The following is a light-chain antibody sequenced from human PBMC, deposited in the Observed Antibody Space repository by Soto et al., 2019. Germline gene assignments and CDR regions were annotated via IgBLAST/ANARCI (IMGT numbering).Light chain of an antibody. Sequence: DIVMNQAPDSLPVSPGDSCTISCKSSQILFYRYNNKNYLAWYQQKPGQSPKLLLYWASTRESGVNDRFSGSGSGTDFTIRIRSMQAEDVAVYFCKKYSNPQWTCG. CDR2: WAS. V-gene: IGKV4-1*01. CDR3: KKYSNPQWT. J-gene: IGKJ1*01. CDR1: QILFYRYNNKNY.